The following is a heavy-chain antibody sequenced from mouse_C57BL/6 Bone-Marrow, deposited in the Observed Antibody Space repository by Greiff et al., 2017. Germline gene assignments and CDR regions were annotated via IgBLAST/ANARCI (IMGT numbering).Heavy chain of an antibody. Sequence: EVQLEEPGGGLVQPKGSLKLSCAASGFTFNTYSMHWVRQAPGKGLEWVARISSKSSNYPTYYADSVKDRFTISRDDSQSMLYLQMNNLKTEDTAVYYCVDDGYYWFAYGGQGTMVTVSA. CDR1: GFTFNTYS. CDR2: ISSKSSNYPT. CDR3: VDDGYYWFAY. V-gene: IGHV10-3*01. D-gene: IGHD2-3*01. J-gene: IGHJ3*01.